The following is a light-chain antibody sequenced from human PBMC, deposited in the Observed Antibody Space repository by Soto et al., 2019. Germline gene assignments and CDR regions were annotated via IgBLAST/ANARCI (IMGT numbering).Light chain of an antibody. CDR2: GNS. V-gene: IGLV1-40*01. Sequence: SVLTQPPSVSGAPGQRVTISCTGSSSNIGAGYDVHWYQQLPGTAPKVLIYGNSNRPAGVPDRCSGSKSGTSASLAITGLQAEDEADYYCQSYDSSLSGSVVFGGGTKLTVL. CDR3: QSYDSSLSGSVV. CDR1: SSNIGAGYD. J-gene: IGLJ2*01.